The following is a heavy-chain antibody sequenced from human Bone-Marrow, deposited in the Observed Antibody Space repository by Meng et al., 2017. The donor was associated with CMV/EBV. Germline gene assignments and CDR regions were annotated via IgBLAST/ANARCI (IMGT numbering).Heavy chain of an antibody. J-gene: IGHJ5*02. V-gene: IGHV1-69*02. CDR3: ASITGTTSNWFDT. D-gene: IGHD1-7*01. CDR1: GGTFSNYT. CDR2: IIPILGIA. Sequence: SVKVSCKASGGTFSNYTISWVRQAPGQGLEWMGRIIPILGIANYAQKFQGRVTITADKSTSTAYMELSSLRSEDTAVYYCASITGTTSNWFDTWGQGTLVPVSS.